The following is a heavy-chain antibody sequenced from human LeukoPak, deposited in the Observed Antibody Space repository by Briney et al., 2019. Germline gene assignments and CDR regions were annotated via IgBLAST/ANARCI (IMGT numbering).Heavy chain of an antibody. D-gene: IGHD1-26*01. V-gene: IGHV3-23*01. Sequence: GGSLRLSCAVSGFTFSSFAMGWVRQAPGKGLEWVSDIGGSGGITSYADSVKGRFTISRDISRNTLYLQMNSLRAEDTAVYYCARHQMGANTFDYWGQGTLVTVSS. CDR1: GFTFSSFA. CDR2: IGGSGGIT. J-gene: IGHJ4*02. CDR3: ARHQMGANTFDY.